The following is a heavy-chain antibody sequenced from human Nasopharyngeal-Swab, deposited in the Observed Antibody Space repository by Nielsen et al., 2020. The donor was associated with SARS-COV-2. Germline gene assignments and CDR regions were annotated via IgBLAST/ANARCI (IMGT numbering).Heavy chain of an antibody. CDR1: GGSFSGYY. J-gene: IGHJ4*02. V-gene: IGHV4-34*01. D-gene: IGHD3-3*01. CDR3: ARSLLRFLEWTNFDY. Sequence: SETLSLTCTVYGGSFSGYYWSWIRQPPGKGLEWIGEINHSGSTNYNPSFKSRVTISVDTSKNQFSLKLSSVTAADTAVYYCARSLLRFLEWTNFDYWGQGTLVTVSS. CDR2: INHSGST.